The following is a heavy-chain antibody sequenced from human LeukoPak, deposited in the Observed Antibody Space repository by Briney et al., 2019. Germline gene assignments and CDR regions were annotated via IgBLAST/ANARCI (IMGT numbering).Heavy chain of an antibody. Sequence: PSETLSLTCTVSGGSISSYYWSWIRQPPGKGLEWIGYIYYSGSTNYNPSLKSRVTISVDTSKNQFSLKLSSVTAADTAVYYCAREMAVPPGAFDIWGQGTMVTVSS. J-gene: IGHJ3*02. CDR1: GGSISSYY. D-gene: IGHD5-24*01. V-gene: IGHV4-59*01. CDR3: AREMAVPPGAFDI. CDR2: IYYSGST.